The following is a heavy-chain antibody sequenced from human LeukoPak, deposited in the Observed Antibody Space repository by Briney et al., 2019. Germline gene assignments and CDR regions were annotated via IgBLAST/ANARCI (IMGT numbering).Heavy chain of an antibody. CDR3: AKAVAGTGYYYYYMDV. CDR1: GFTFSSYG. D-gene: IGHD6-19*01. J-gene: IGHJ6*03. CDR2: IRYDGSNK. V-gene: IGHV3-30*02. Sequence: GGSLRLSCAASGFTFSSYGMHWVRQAPGKGLEWVAFIRYDGSNKYYADSVKGRFTISRDNSKNTLYLQMNSLRAEDTALYYCAKAVAGTGYYYYYMDVWGKGTTVTVSS.